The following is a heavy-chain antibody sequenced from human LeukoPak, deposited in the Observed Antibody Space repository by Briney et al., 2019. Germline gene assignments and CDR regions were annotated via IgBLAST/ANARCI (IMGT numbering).Heavy chain of an antibody. CDR1: GYSISSGYY. D-gene: IGHD4-17*01. Sequence: PSETLSLTCAGSGYSISSGYYWGWIRQPPGKGLEWIGSTYHSGSTYYNPSFKSRVTISVDTSKNQFSLKLSSVTAADTAVYYCARQSGGSTVPTAGWFDPWGQGTLVTVSS. CDR2: TYHSGST. V-gene: IGHV4-38-2*01. CDR3: ARQSGGSTVPTAGWFDP. J-gene: IGHJ5*02.